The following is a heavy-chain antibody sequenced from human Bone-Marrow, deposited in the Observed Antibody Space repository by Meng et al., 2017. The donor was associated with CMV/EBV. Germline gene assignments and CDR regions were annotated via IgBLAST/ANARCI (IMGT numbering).Heavy chain of an antibody. J-gene: IGHJ5*02. CDR1: GYSFTADF. CDR2: INSNSGAT. V-gene: IGHV1-2*02. Sequence: ASEKVSCKALGYSFTADFIFWVRQAPGQGLEWMGWINSNSGATNYAQNFQGRVTMTRDTSISTVYMDLNSLTSDDTAIYYCVPYRTSSYWFGPWGQGTLVTVSS. D-gene: IGHD3-16*01. CDR3: VPYRTSSYWFGP.